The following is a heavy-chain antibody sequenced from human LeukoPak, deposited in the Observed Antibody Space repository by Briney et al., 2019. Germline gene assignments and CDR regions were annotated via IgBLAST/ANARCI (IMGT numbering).Heavy chain of an antibody. D-gene: IGHD3-22*01. CDR3: SRTDNYDGGDY. CDR1: GFNFISYS. Sequence: GGSLRLSCAASGFNFISYSMNWVRQAPGKGLEWVSSISSTSSYIYYADSVKGRFTISRDNAKNSLDLQMNSLRAEDTAVYYCSRTDNYDGGDYWGQGALVTVSS. J-gene: IGHJ4*02. CDR2: ISSTSSYI. V-gene: IGHV3-21*06.